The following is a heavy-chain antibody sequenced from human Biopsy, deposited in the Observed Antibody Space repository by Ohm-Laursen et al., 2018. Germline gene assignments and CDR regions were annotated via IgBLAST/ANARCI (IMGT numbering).Heavy chain of an antibody. CDR3: ATPFQYYDSWGGYPPFDH. CDR2: IIAVSGLA. Sequence: SSVKVSCKASGGTFSNYAISWVRQAPGEGLEWMGGIIAVSGLANYAPKFQGRVSITADKSTTTAYMELSNLKSENTAVYYCATPFQYYDSWGGYPPFDHWGQGTLVTVSS. V-gene: IGHV1-69*17. J-gene: IGHJ4*02. CDR1: GGTFSNYA. D-gene: IGHD3-3*01.